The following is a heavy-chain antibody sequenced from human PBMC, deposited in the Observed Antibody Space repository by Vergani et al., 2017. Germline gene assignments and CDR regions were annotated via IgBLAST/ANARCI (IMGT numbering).Heavy chain of an antibody. J-gene: IGHJ3*02. Sequence: EVQLVQSGAEVKKPGESLKISCKGSGYSFTSYWIGWVRQMPGKGLEWMGIIYPGDSDTSYSQSFKGQGTISADKSISTAYLQWSSLKASDTAMYYCARQMEGYSGSYDAFDIWGQGTMVTVSS. CDR3: ARQMEGYSGSYDAFDI. CDR2: IYPGDSDT. V-gene: IGHV5-51*01. CDR1: GYSFTSYW. D-gene: IGHD1-26*01.